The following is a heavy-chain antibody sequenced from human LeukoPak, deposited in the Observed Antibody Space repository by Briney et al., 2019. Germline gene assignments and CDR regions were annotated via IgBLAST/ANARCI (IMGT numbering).Heavy chain of an antibody. Sequence: SETLSLTCAVYGGSFSGYYWSWIRQPPGKGLEWIGSIYYSGSTYYNPSLKSRVTISVDTSKNQFSLKLSSVTAADTAVYYCASSSSGWGQGTLVTASS. CDR1: GGSFSGYY. CDR3: ASSSSG. V-gene: IGHV4-34*01. CDR2: IYYSGST. D-gene: IGHD3-10*01. J-gene: IGHJ4*02.